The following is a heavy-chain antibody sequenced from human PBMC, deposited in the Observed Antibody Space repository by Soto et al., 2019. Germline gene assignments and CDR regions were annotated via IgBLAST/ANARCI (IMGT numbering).Heavy chain of an antibody. CDR1: GYTFTGYY. J-gene: IGHJ4*02. Sequence: ASVKISCKASGYTFTGYYIHWVRQAPGQGLERMGWINPNTGGTNYAQNFQGRVTLTWDTSISTAYMELSSLRSDDTAVYYCARESPIVGARRFDYWGQGTLVTVS. CDR3: ARESPIVGARRFDY. CDR2: INPNTGGT. V-gene: IGHV1-2*02. D-gene: IGHD1-26*01.